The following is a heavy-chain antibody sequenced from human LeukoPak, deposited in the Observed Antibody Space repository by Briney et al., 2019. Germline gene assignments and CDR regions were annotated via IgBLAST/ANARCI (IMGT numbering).Heavy chain of an antibody. CDR3: AKDLAYYYDSSGYYLDAFDI. J-gene: IGHJ3*02. D-gene: IGHD3-22*01. V-gene: IGHV3-30*18. CDR1: GFTFTTAW. Sequence: GGSLRLSCTASGFTFTTAWMSWVRQAPGKGLEWVAVISYDGSNKYYADSVKGRFTISRDNSKNTLYLQMNSLRAEDTAVYYCAKDLAYYYDSSGYYLDAFDIWGQGTMVTVSS. CDR2: ISYDGSNK.